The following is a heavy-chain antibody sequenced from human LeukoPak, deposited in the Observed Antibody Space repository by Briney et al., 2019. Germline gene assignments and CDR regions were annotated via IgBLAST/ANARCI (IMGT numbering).Heavy chain of an antibody. V-gene: IGHV3-30*04. Sequence: GGPLRLSCAASGFTFSSYAMHWVRQAPGKGVERVAVISYDGSNKYYADSVKGRFTISRDNSKNTLYLQMNSLRAEDTAVYYCARGRELRFDYWGQGTLVTVSS. CDR3: ARGRELRFDY. CDR1: GFTFSSYA. CDR2: ISYDGSNK. J-gene: IGHJ4*02. D-gene: IGHD1-26*01.